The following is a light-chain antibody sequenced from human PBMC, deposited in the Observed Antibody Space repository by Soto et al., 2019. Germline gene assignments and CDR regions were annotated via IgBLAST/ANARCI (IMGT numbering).Light chain of an antibody. CDR2: GAS. V-gene: IGKV3-20*01. J-gene: IGKJ2*01. CDR1: QSITNSY. CDR3: EQYGSSPYT. Sequence: EIVLTQSPGTLSLSPGERVTLSCRASQSITNSYLAWYQQKAGQAPRLLIFGASNRAAGIPDRFSGSGSGTDVSLTISKLEPEDFAVYYCEQYGSSPYTFGQGTKLDI.